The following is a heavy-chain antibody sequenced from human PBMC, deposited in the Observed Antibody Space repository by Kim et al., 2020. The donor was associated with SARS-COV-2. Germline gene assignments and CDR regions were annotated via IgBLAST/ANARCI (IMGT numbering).Heavy chain of an antibody. V-gene: IGHV6-1*01. Sequence: DYAGTVNSRITTNPATPKNQFSLQLNSVTPEDTAVYYCARDYLAAAGDFDYWGQGTLVTVSS. J-gene: IGHJ4*02. CDR3: ARDYLAAAGDFDY. D-gene: IGHD6-13*01.